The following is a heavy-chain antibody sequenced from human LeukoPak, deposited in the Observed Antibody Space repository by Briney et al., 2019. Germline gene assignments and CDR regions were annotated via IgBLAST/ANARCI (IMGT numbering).Heavy chain of an antibody. CDR3: AKAPVVTREVDY. D-gene: IGHD4-23*01. CDR2: ISGSGGST. CDR1: GFTFSSYA. V-gene: IGHV3-23*01. J-gene: IGHJ4*02. Sequence: GGSLGLSCAASGFTFSSYAMSWVRHAPGKGLEWVSAISGSGGSTYYADSVKGRFTISRDNSKNTLYLQMNSLRAEDTAVYYCAKAPVVTREVDYWGQGTLVTVSS.